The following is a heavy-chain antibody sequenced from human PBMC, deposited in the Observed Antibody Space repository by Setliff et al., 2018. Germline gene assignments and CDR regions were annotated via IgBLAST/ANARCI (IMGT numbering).Heavy chain of an antibody. CDR1: GGSISRSSYY. Sequence: SETLSLTCTVSGGSISRSSYYWGWVRQPPGKGLEWIGTVYYTGTIYYSPSLKSRVTISVDKSSNHFSLKLNSVTPADTAVYYCATLPVSGYDSPFDFWGQGTLVTVSS. V-gene: IGHV4-39*02. D-gene: IGHD5-12*01. CDR3: ATLPVSGYDSPFDF. J-gene: IGHJ4*02. CDR2: VYYTGTI.